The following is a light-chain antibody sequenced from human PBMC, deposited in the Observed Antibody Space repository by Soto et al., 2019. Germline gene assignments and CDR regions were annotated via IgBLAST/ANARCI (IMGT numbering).Light chain of an antibody. CDR3: RQYYTYPYT. V-gene: IGKV1-8*01. J-gene: IGKJ2*01. Sequence: AIRMTQSPSSFSASTGDRVTITCRASQGISSSLAWFQQKPGKAPKLLIFAASTMQSGVPSRFSGSGSGTDFTLTISCLQSEDFATYYCRQYYTYPYTFGQGTKLEIK. CDR1: QGISSS. CDR2: AAS.